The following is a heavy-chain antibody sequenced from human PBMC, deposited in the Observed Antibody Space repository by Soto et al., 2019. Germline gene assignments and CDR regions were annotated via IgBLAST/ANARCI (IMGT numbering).Heavy chain of an antibody. CDR1: GFTFSSYA. V-gene: IGHV3-30-3*01. Sequence: QVQLVESGGGVVQPGRSLRLSCAASGFTFSSYAMHWVRQAPGKGLDWVAVISYDGSNKYYADSVKGRFTISRDNSKNTLYLQMNSLRAEDTAVYYCARDEQWLGLFDYWGQGTLVTVSS. CDR2: ISYDGSNK. CDR3: ARDEQWLGLFDY. J-gene: IGHJ4*02. D-gene: IGHD6-19*01.